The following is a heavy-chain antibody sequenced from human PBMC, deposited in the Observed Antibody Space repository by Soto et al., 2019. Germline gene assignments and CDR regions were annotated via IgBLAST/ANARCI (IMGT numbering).Heavy chain of an antibody. V-gene: IGHV3-30*18. J-gene: IGHJ4*02. CDR3: AKDTYYHDSSGYYIFDY. Sequence: GGSLRLSCAASGLTFSSYGMHWVRQAPGRGLEWVAVISYDGSNKNYADSVKGRFTISRDNSNNTVYLQMNSLRAEDTALYYCAKDTYYHDSSGYYIFDYWGQGTLVTVSS. D-gene: IGHD3-22*01. CDR2: ISYDGSNK. CDR1: GLTFSSYG.